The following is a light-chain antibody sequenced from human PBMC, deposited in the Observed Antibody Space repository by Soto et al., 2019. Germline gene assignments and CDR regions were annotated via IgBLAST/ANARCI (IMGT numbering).Light chain of an antibody. CDR1: QSVGTN. V-gene: IGKV3-15*01. Sequence: DIVMTQSPATLSLSHGQRATLSCRASQSVGTNLAWYQQRPGQPPRLLISGASTRATGIPARFSGSGSGTEFTLTINGLQSEDFAVYYCQHYDNWPPWTFGQGTTVEIK. CDR3: QHYDNWPPWT. CDR2: GAS. J-gene: IGKJ1*01.